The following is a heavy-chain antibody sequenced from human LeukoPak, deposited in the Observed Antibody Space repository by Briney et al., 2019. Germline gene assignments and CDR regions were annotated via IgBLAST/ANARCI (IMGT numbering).Heavy chain of an antibody. CDR2: MDPNSGNT. CDR1: GYTLTSYD. D-gene: IGHD4-17*01. J-gene: IGHJ4*02. CDR3: ARGGAYTVTTSDY. V-gene: IGHV1-8*01. Sequence: ASVKVSCKASGYTLTSYDINWVRQATGQGLEWMGWMDPNSGNTGYAQKFQGRVTMTRNTSISTAYMELSSLRSEDTAVYYCARGGAYTVTTSDYWGQGTLVTVSS.